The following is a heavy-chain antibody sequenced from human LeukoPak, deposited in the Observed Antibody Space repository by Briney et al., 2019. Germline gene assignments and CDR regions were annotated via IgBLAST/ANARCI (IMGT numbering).Heavy chain of an antibody. CDR1: EFIFSDHY. Sequence: PGGSLRLSCAASEFIFSDHYMGWIRQAPGKGLEWVSYIDKSGTNIDYADSVKGRFTVSRDNTRNSLFLQMNSLSAEDTAVYFCAREERRLYGNPDHWGQGTLVTVSS. V-gene: IGHV3-11*01. D-gene: IGHD2/OR15-2a*01. CDR3: AREERRLYGNPDH. CDR2: IDKSGTNI. J-gene: IGHJ4*02.